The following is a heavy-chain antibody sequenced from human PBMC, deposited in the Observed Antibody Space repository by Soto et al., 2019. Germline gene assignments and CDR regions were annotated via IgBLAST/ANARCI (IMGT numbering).Heavy chain of an antibody. Sequence: QVHLVQSGAEVQKPGASVRISCQASGYAFTTSAIHWVRQAPGQSLEWRGWLNPATGDTKYSQNVRGRVTFALDTSATTAYMDLRSLASHDTAVYYCARASGRSKLLPFYFDPWGQGTQVTVSS. CDR2: LNPATGDT. CDR1: GYAFTTSA. CDR3: ARASGRSKLLPFYFDP. D-gene: IGHD1-26*01. V-gene: IGHV1-3*01. J-gene: IGHJ5*02.